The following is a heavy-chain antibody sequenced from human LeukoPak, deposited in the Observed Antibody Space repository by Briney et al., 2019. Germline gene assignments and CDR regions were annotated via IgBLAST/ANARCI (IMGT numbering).Heavy chain of an antibody. CDR1: GFTFSSYG. J-gene: IGHJ4*02. CDR3: ARGGKSAPFDY. Sequence: GGSLRLSCAASGFTFSSYGIHWVRQAPGKGLEWVSVIYSGGSTYYADSVKGRFTISRDNSKNTLYLQMNSLRAEDTAVYYCARGGKSAPFDYWGQGTLVTVSS. V-gene: IGHV3-66*01. D-gene: IGHD1-14*01. CDR2: IYSGGST.